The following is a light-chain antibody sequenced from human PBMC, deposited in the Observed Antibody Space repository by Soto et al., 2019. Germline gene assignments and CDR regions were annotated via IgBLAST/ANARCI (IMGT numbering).Light chain of an antibody. CDR3: QQYNNSPPYT. CDR1: QSVSNN. V-gene: IGKV3-15*01. CDR2: GAS. Sequence: EIVMTQSPATMSVSTGERVTLSCRASQSVSNNLAWYQQKPGQAPRLLIYGASTRATGIPVRFSGSGSGTEFTLTISGLQSEDFAVYYCQQYNNSPPYTFGQGTKLEIK. J-gene: IGKJ2*01.